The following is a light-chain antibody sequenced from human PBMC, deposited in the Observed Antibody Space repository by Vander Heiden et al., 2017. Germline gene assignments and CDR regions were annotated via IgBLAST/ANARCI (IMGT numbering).Light chain of an antibody. CDR3: QVWDSDSDHVV. J-gene: IGLJ2*01. Sequence: SYVLTQPPSGSVAPGQTARITCGGSNIGGTSVHWYQQKPGQAPVVVVYDDSDQPSGIPERFSGSNSGNTATLTISRVEAGDEADYYYQVWDSDSDHVVFGGGTKLTVL. V-gene: IGLV3-21*02. CDR2: DDS. CDR1: NIGGTS.